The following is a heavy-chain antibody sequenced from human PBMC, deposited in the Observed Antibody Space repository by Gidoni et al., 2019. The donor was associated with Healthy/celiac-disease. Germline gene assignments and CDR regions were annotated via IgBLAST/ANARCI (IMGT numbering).Heavy chain of an antibody. CDR3: ARDAGYDSSGYYFHDFDY. CDR1: GFPFRSYS. V-gene: IGHV3-48*01. J-gene: IGHJ4*02. CDR2: ISSSSSTI. D-gene: IGHD3-22*01. Sequence: EVQLVESGGGLVQPGGSLSLSCAASGFPFRSYSMNWVRQAPGKGLEWVSYISSSSSTIYYADSVKGRFTISRDNAKNSLYLQMNSLRAEDTAVYYCARDAGYDSSGYYFHDFDYWGQGTLVTVSS.